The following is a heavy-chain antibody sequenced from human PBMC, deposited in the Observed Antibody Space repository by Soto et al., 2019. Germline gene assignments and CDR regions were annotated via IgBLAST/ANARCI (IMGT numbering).Heavy chain of an antibody. CDR1: GFTFSSYT. D-gene: IGHD1-20*01. Sequence: EVQLVESGGGLVKPGGSLRLSCAASGFTFSSYTMNWVRQAPGKGLEWVSSISSSTTYIYYADSVTGRSTISRDNAKNVLKLQMHSLGAGATAVDSCAGETESYTWNGGLMDVWGQGTTVTVSS. CDR2: ISSSTTYI. V-gene: IGHV3-21*01. J-gene: IGHJ6*02. CDR3: AGETESYTWNGGLMDV.